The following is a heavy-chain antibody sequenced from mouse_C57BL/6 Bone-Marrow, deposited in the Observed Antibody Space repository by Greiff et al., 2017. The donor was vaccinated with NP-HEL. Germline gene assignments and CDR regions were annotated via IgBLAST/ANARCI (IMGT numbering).Heavy chain of an antibody. CDR3: ARINYYAMDY. V-gene: IGHV5-12*01. CDR2: ISNGGGST. CDR1: GFTFSDYY. Sequence: EVMLVESGGGLVQPGGSLKLSCAASGFTFSDYYMYWVRQTPEKRLEWVAYISNGGGSTYYPDTVKGRFTISRDNAKKTLYLQMSRLKSEDTAMYYCARINYYAMDYWGQGTSVTVSS. J-gene: IGHJ4*01.